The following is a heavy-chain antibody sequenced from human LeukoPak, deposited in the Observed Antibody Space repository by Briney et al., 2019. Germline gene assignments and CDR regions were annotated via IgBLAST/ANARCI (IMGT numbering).Heavy chain of an antibody. CDR3: ARHAGGYFDY. CDR1: GGSISSSSYY. CDR2: IYYSGST. Sequence: SETLSLTCTVSGGSISSSSYYWGWIRQPPWKGLEWIGSIYYSGSTYYNPSLKSRVTISVDTSKNQFSLKLSSVTAADTAVYYCARHAGGYFDYWGQGTLVTVSS. J-gene: IGHJ4*02. V-gene: IGHV4-39*01.